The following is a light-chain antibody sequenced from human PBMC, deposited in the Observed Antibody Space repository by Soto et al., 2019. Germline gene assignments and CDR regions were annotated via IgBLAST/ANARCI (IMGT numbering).Light chain of an antibody. V-gene: IGKV1D-16*01. Sequence: DIQMPQSPSSVSASVGDSFTITCRASQGISSWLAWYQQNPGKANKLLIYAASSLQSGVPSRFSGSGSGTEFTLTISSLQSDDFATYYCQHYYGYSWTFGQGNKVDIK. J-gene: IGKJ1*01. CDR1: QGISSW. CDR2: AAS. CDR3: QHYYGYSWT.